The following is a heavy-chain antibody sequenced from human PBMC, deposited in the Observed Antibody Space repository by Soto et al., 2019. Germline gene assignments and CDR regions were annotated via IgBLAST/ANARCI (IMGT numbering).Heavy chain of an antibody. Sequence: ASVTVSCKTSGYTFTEYDINWVRQAPGQGLEYMGWVSPENRNAGYAPQFRGRVTITRDTSASTAYMELSSLRSEDTAVYYCASPQYSTFPWGQGTLVTVSS. CDR2: VSPENRNA. J-gene: IGHJ5*02. CDR3: ASPQYSTFP. CDR1: GYTFTEYD. V-gene: IGHV1-8*03. D-gene: IGHD1-26*01.